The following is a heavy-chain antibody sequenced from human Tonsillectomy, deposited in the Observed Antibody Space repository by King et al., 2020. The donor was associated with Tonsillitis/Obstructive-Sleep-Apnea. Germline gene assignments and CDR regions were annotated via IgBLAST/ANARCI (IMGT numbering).Heavy chain of an antibody. Sequence: ITLKESGPTLVKPTQTLTLTCTFSGFSLNTSGVGVGWIRQPPGKALEWLAVIYWDDDKRYSPSLKNRLTITKDTSKNQVVLTMTNMDPVDTATYYCAHQGYCSSTTCYIGKIDWFDRWGQGTLVTVSS. D-gene: IGHD2-2*02. CDR2: IYWDDDK. CDR1: GFSLNTSGVG. V-gene: IGHV2-5*02. CDR3: AHQGYCSSTTCYIGKIDWFDR. J-gene: IGHJ5*02.